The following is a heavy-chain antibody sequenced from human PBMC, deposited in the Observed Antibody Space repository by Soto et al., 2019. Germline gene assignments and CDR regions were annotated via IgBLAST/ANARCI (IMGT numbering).Heavy chain of an antibody. Sequence: SETLSLTCTVSGGSVSSGSYYWSWIRQPPGKGLEWIGYIYYSGSTNYNPSLKSRVTISVDTSKNQFSPKLSSVTAADTAVYYCASYDSSGYYSGYYFDYWGQGTLVTVSS. D-gene: IGHD3-22*01. CDR3: ASYDSSGYYSGYYFDY. CDR1: GGSVSSGSYY. CDR2: IYYSGST. J-gene: IGHJ4*02. V-gene: IGHV4-61*01.